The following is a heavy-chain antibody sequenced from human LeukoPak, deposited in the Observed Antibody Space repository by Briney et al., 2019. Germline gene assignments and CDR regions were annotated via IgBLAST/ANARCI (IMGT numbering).Heavy chain of an antibody. Sequence: GGSLRLSCAASGFTFSSYGMHWVRQAPGKGLEWVAFIRYDGSNKYYADSVKGQFTISRDNSKNTLYLQMNSLRAEDTAVYYCAKDPYSNFPGLFYWGQGTLVTVSS. D-gene: IGHD4-11*01. CDR1: GFTFSSYG. CDR2: IRYDGSNK. J-gene: IGHJ4*02. V-gene: IGHV3-30*02. CDR3: AKDPYSNFPGLFY.